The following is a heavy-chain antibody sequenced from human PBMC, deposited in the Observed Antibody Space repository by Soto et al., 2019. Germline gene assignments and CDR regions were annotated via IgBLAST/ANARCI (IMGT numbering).Heavy chain of an antibody. CDR2: IYPGDSDT. V-gene: IGHV5-51*01. J-gene: IGHJ6*03. CDR3: ARRKKGSGSFFLSNYYYMDV. Sequence: XAALKISCKGSGYSFTSYWIGWVRQMPGKGLEWLGIIYPGDSDTRYSPSFQGQVTISADKSISTAYLQWSSLKASDTAMYYCARRKKGSGSFFLSNYYYMDVWGKGTTVTVSS. CDR1: GYSFTSYW. D-gene: IGHD3-10*01.